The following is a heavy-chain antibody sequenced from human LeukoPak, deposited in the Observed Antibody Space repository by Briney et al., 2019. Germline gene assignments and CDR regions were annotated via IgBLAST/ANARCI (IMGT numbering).Heavy chain of an antibody. CDR2: ISGSGGST. V-gene: IGHV3-23*01. D-gene: IGHD6-19*01. Sequence: PGGSLRLSCAASGFTFSSYAMSWVRQAPGKGLEWVSAISGSGGSTYYADSVKGRFTISRDNAKNPLSLQMNSLRAEDTAVYYCARDSYSSGVFDYWGQGTLVTVSS. J-gene: IGHJ4*02. CDR1: GFTFSSYA. CDR3: ARDSYSSGVFDY.